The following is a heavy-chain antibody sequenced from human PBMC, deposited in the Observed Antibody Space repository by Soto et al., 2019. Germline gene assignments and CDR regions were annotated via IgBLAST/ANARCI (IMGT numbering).Heavy chain of an antibody. CDR1: GGTFSRYA. D-gene: IGHD6-19*01. CDR2: IIPIFGTA. CDR3: ERAVTAVAYAFDS. V-gene: IGHV1-69*13. Sequence: ASVKVSCKASGGTFSRYAISWVRQAPGQGLEWMGGIIPIFGTANYAQKFQGRVTITADESTSTAYMELSSLRSEDTAVYHCERAVTAVAYAFDSSGQATMLTVSS. J-gene: IGHJ3*02.